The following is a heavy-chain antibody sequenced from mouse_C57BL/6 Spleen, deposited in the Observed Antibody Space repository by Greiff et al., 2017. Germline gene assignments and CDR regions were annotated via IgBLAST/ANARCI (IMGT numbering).Heavy chain of an antibody. J-gene: IGHJ2*01. CDR2: IHPNSGST. D-gene: IGHD2-3*01. CDR1: GYTFTSYW. V-gene: IGHV1-64*01. Sequence: QVQLQQSGAELVKPGASVKLSCKASGYTFTSYWMHWVKQRPGQGLEWIGMIHPNSGSTNYNEKFKSKATLTVDKSSSTAYMQRSSLTSEDSAVYYCARGYDGYFYYFDYWGQGTTLTVSS. CDR3: ARGYDGYFYYFDY.